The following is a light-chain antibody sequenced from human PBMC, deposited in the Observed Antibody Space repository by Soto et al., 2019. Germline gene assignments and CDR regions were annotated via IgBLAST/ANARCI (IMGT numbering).Light chain of an antibody. Sequence: EIVLTQSPATLSLSPGERATLSCRASQSVSTFFAWYQQKPGQAPRLLIYDGSTRAPGVPARFSGGGSGTDFTLTISSLEPEDFAVYYYQHRSSWPLTFGGGTKVEIK. CDR3: QHRSSWPLT. J-gene: IGKJ4*01. CDR2: DGS. V-gene: IGKV3-11*01. CDR1: QSVSTF.